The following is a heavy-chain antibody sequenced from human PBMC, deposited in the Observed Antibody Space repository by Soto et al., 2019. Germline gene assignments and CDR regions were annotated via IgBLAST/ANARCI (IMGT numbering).Heavy chain of an antibody. Sequence: EVQLLESGGGLVQPGGSLRLSCAASGFTFSNRAMSWVRQAPGKGLEWVSAIGGRGGSTYYADSVKGRFTSSRDDSKNTLYLQMSSLRAEDTALYYCAKDTGRGGGSVFDYWGQGTLVTVSS. D-gene: IGHD2-15*01. CDR3: AKDTGRGGGSVFDY. V-gene: IGHV3-23*01. CDR2: IGGRGGST. J-gene: IGHJ4*02. CDR1: GFTFSNRA.